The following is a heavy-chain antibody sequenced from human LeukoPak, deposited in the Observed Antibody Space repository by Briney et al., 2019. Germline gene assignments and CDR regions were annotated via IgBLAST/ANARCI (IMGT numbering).Heavy chain of an antibody. J-gene: IGHJ4*02. Sequence: ASVKVSCKASGYTFTSYGIIWVRQAPGQGLEWMGWISAYNSNTNYAQKLQGRVTMTTDTSTSTAYMELRSLRSDDTAVYYCARGAYYDFWSGYSRAYFDYWGQGTLVTVSS. D-gene: IGHD3-3*01. CDR2: ISAYNSNT. V-gene: IGHV1-18*01. CDR3: ARGAYYDFWSGYSRAYFDY. CDR1: GYTFTSYG.